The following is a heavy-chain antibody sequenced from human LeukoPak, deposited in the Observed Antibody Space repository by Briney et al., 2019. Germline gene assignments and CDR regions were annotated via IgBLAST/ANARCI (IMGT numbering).Heavy chain of an antibody. J-gene: IGHJ5*02. V-gene: IGHV3-64*01. D-gene: IGHD6-19*01. CDR1: GFTFSSYA. CDR2: ISSNGGST. Sequence: PGGSLRLSFAASGFTFSSYAMSWVRQAPGKGLENVSAISSNGGSTYYANSVKGRFTISRDNSKNTLYLQMGSLRAEDMAVYYCARSYSSGFNWFDPWGQGTLVTVSS. CDR3: ARSYSSGFNWFDP.